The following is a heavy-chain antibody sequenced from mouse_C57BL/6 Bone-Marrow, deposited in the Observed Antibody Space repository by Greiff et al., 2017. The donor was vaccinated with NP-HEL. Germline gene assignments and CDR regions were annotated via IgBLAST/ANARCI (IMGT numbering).Heavy chain of an antibody. CDR2: INPYNGGT. CDR1: GYTFTDYY. J-gene: IGHJ3*01. V-gene: IGHV1-19*01. D-gene: IGHD2-10*02. Sequence: EVKLVESGPVLVKPGASVKMSCKASGYTFTDYYMNWVTQSHGKSLEWIGVINPYNGGTSYKQKFKGKATLTVDKSSSTAYMELNSLTSEDSAVYYCARGYGPWFAYWGQGTLVTVSA. CDR3: ARGYGPWFAY.